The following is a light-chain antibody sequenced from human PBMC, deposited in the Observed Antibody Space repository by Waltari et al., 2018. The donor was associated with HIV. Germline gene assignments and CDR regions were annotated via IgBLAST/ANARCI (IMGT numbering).Light chain of an antibody. CDR1: QNIGDN. V-gene: IGKV3-20*01. Sequence: DIVLTQSPRLLSLSPGERTTRPCRASQNIGDNLAWFRKKVGQPPRLLIYGASNRATGVPDRFTASGSGRDFSLIISRLEPEDFAVYYCQQYDESPVTFGPGTKVEF. CDR2: GAS. CDR3: QQYDESPVT. J-gene: IGKJ1*01.